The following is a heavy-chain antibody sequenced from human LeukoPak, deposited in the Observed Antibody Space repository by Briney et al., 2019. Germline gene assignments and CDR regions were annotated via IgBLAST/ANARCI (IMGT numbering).Heavy chain of an antibody. CDR3: VRVRAPKYDSSGPYALYAFEI. CDR2: ISSSGTYI. V-gene: IGHV3-21*01. CDR1: GFTFSSYS. J-gene: IGHJ3*02. Sequence: PGGSLRLSCAASGFTFSSYSMNWVRQAPGKGLEWVSCISSSGTYIYYLDSVKGRFTVSRDNAKNSLYLQMNSLRAEDTAVYYCVRVRAPKYDSSGPYALYAFEIWGQGTMVTVSS. D-gene: IGHD3-22*01.